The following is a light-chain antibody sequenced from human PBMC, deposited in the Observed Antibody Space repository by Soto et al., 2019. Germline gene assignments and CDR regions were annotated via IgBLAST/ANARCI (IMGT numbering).Light chain of an antibody. Sequence: DIQMTQSPSTLSASVGDRVTITCRASQGINSYVAWYQQKPGKAPQLLIYAASTLQSGVPSRFSGSGSGTDFTLTISCLQSEDFATYYCQQYYSYPLTFGGGTKVDI. CDR1: QGINSY. CDR2: AAS. V-gene: IGKV1-9*01. J-gene: IGKJ4*01. CDR3: QQYYSYPLT.